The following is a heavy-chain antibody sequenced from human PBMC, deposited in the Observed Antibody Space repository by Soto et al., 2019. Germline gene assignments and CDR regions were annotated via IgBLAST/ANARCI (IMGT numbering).Heavy chain of an antibody. CDR1: GGTFNTFS. CDR3: AVSLPADGTFAF. Sequence: SVKVSCKASGGTFNTFSISWGRQAPGQGLEWVGSFIPIFQTGDYSEKFQDRVKLAADESSGTAYMELRSRRSEDPDVYYCAVSLPADGTFAFWGQRTPV. D-gene: IGHD6-13*01. J-gene: IGHJ1*01. CDR2: FIPIFQTG. V-gene: IGHV1-69*13.